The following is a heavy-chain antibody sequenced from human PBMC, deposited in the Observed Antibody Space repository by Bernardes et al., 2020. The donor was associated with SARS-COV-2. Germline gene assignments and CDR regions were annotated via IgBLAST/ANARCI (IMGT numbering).Heavy chain of an antibody. CDR2: LHYSGST. CDR1: GGSISTYY. CDR3: ARAACSSTSCYQFDP. J-gene: IGHJ5*02. V-gene: IGHV4-59*01. D-gene: IGHD2-2*01. Sequence: SETLSLTCTVSGGSISTYYWSWIRQPPGKGLEWIGSLHYSGSTSYSPSLKSRVTISVDTSANQFPLKVNSVTAADTAVYYCARAACSSTSCYQFDPWGQGTLVTVSS.